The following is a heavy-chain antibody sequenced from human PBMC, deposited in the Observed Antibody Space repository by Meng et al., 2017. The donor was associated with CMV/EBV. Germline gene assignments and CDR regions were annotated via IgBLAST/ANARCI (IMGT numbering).Heavy chain of an antibody. Sequence: GESLKISCAASGFDFNAYAMQWVRQAPGKGLEWVAIISYDGNYGYYVDSVKGRFTISRDKSKNTVSLQMNSLSSEDTAIYYCARGGYYDYGDVGPLDYWGQGTLVTVSS. V-gene: IGHV3-30-3*01. CDR3: ARGGYYDYGDVGPLDY. D-gene: IGHD4-17*01. CDR1: GFDFNAYA. J-gene: IGHJ4*02. CDR2: ISYDGNYG.